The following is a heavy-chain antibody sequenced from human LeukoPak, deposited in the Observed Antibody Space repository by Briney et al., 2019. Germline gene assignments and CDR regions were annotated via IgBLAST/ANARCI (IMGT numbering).Heavy chain of an antibody. CDR3: ARENGYDFWSGYYVDY. Sequence: GGSLRLSCAASRFTLSTYWMSWVRQAPGKGLEWVAHIKQDGSQEYYVDSVKGRFTISRDNAKNSLYLQMNSLRAEDTAVYYCARENGYDFWSGYYVDYWGQGTPVTVSS. CDR2: IKQDGSQE. CDR1: RFTLSTYW. D-gene: IGHD3-3*01. J-gene: IGHJ4*02. V-gene: IGHV3-7*03.